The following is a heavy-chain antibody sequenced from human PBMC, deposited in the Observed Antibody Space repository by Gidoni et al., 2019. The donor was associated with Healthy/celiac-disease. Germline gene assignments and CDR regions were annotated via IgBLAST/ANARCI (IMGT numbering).Heavy chain of an antibody. J-gene: IGHJ4*02. CDR3: ARAQYYYDSSGYYYRGWDFDY. V-gene: IGHV1-8*01. D-gene: IGHD3-22*01. CDR2: MNPNSGHT. CDR1: GYTFTSYD. Sequence: QVQLVQSGAEVKKPGASVKVSCKASGYTFTSYDINWVRQATGQGLEWMGWMNPNSGHTGYAQKFQGRVTMTRNTSISTAYMELSSLRSEDTAVYYCARAQYYYDSSGYYYRGWDFDYWGQGTLVTVSS.